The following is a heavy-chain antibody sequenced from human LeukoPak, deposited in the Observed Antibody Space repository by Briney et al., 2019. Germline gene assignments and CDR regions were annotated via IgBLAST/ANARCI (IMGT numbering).Heavy chain of an antibody. CDR1: GGSISSYY. V-gene: IGHV4-59*01. J-gene: IGHJ4*02. CDR3: ARNHYGDLIDY. Sequence: SETLSLTCTVSGGSISSYYWSWIRQPPGKGLEWIGYIYYSGSINYNPSLKSRVTISVDTSKNQFSLKLSSVTAADTAVYYCARNHYGDLIDYWGQGTLVTVSS. D-gene: IGHD4-17*01. CDR2: IYYSGSI.